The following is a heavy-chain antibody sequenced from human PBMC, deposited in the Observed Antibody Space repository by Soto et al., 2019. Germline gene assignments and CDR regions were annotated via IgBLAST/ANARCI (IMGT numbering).Heavy chain of an antibody. V-gene: IGHV4-39*01. CDR1: GGSINNNVHY. CDR2: ICYTGTT. J-gene: IGHJ4*01. CDR3: VGTALIVGTSGSDY. Sequence: SETLSLTCTVSGGSINNNVHYWGWIRQPPGKGLEWIGSICYTGTTYYDPSLKSRVSTSIDTSKNQFYLRLNSVTAADTAFYYCVGTALIVGTSGSDYWGQGTLVTVSS. D-gene: IGHD1-26*01.